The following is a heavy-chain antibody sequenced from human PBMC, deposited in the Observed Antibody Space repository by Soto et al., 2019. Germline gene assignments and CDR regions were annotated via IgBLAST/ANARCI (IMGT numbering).Heavy chain of an antibody. V-gene: IGHV4-30-4*01. Sequence: NPSETLSLTCTVSGGSISSGDYYWTWIRQPPGKGLEYIGYIYHSGSTYYNPSLKSRVAISIGTSKNQFSLKLSSVTAADTAVYYCARVLLRFVEWLSPSGLDVWGQGTTVTVSS. CDR2: IYHSGST. CDR3: ARVLLRFVEWLSPSGLDV. J-gene: IGHJ6*02. D-gene: IGHD3-3*01. CDR1: GGSISSGDYY.